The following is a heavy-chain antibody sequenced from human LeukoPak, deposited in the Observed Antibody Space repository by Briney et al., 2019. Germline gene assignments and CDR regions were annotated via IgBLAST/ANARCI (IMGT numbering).Heavy chain of an antibody. J-gene: IGHJ4*02. CDR3: ASSRRGRYYYDSSGYYPVDY. CDR1: GFTFSDYY. D-gene: IGHD3-22*01. V-gene: IGHV3-11*01. CDR2: ISSSGSTI. Sequence: PGGSLRLSCAASGFTFSDYYMSWIRQAPGKGLEWVSYISSSGSTIYYADSVKGRVTISRDNAKNSLYLQMNSLRAEDTAVYYCASSRRGRYYYDSSGYYPVDYWGQGTLVTVSS.